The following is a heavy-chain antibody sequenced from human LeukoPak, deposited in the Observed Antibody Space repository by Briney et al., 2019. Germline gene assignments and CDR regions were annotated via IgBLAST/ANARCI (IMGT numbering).Heavy chain of an antibody. J-gene: IGHJ4*02. CDR2: IYPSDLDI. CDR3: ARGDPTGGNYHTLDY. D-gene: IGHD5-24*01. V-gene: IGHV5-51*01. Sequence: GESLKISCEGSGYFFNSYWIAWVRQMPGKGLEWMGIIYPSDLDIRYSPSFQGQVTMSVDKSNSIAYLQWNSLRASDTGMYFCARGDPTGGNYHTLDYWGQGTLVTVPS. CDR1: GYFFNSYW.